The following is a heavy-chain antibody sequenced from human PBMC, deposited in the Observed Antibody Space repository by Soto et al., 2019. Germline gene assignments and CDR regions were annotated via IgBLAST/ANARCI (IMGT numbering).Heavy chain of an antibody. V-gene: IGHV4-39*01. CDR1: GGSISSSSYY. CDR2: IYYSGST. J-gene: IGHJ3*02. CDR3: ARAGPYCISTSCYDAFDI. D-gene: IGHD2-2*01. Sequence: PSETLSLTCTVSGGSISSSSYYWGWIRQPPGKGLEWIGSIYYSGSTYYNPSLKSRVTISVDTSKNQFSLKLSSVTAADTAVYYCARAGPYCISTSCYDAFDIWGQGTMVT.